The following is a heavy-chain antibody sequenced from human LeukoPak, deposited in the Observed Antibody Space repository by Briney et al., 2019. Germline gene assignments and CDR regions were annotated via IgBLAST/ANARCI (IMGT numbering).Heavy chain of an antibody. Sequence: PSETLSLTCAVYGGSFSGYYWSWIRQPPGKGLEWIGEINHSGSTNYNPSLKSRVTISVDTSKNQFSLKLSSVTAADTAVYYCARQGPNRSSGYYEPFDYWGQGTLVTVSS. CDR3: ARQGPNRSSGYYEPFDY. V-gene: IGHV4-34*01. J-gene: IGHJ4*02. D-gene: IGHD3-22*01. CDR1: GGSFSGYY. CDR2: INHSGST.